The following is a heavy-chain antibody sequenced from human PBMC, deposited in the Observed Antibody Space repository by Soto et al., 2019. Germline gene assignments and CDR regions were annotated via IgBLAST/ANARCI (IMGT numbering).Heavy chain of an antibody. V-gene: IGHV1-8*01. CDR1: GYTFTSYD. J-gene: IGHJ4*02. CDR3: ARVGYDFWSGYHPLHY. Sequence: ASVKVSCKASGYTFTSYDINWVRQATGQGLEWMGWMNPNSGNTGYAQKFQGRVTMTRNTSISTAHMELSSLRSEDTAVYYCARVGYDFWSGYHPLHYWGQGTLVTVSS. CDR2: MNPNSGNT. D-gene: IGHD3-3*01.